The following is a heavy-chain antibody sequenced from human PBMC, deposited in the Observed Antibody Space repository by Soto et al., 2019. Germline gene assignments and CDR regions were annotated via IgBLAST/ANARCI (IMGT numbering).Heavy chain of an antibody. Sequence: GGSLRLSCEASGFTFSKFDMHWVRQPTGKGLEWVSTIGISGDTYYAVSVKGRFTISRDNAKNSLSLQMNSLRAGDTALYICARGQEVGAHFFDSWGQGXQVTVYS. D-gene: IGHD2-15*01. CDR2: IGISGDT. J-gene: IGHJ4*02. CDR3: ARGQEVGAHFFDS. V-gene: IGHV3-13*04. CDR1: GFTFSKFD.